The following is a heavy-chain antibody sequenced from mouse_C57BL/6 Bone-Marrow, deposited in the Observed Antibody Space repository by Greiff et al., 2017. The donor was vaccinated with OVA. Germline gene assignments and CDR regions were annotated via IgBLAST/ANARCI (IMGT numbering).Heavy chain of an antibody. D-gene: IGHD1-1*01. V-gene: IGHV1-52*01. CDR3: AKGFITTVVAHWYFDV. CDR1: GYTFTSYW. J-gene: IGHJ1*03. CDR2: IDPSDSET. Sequence: VQLQQSGAELVRPGSSVKLSCKASGYTFTSYWMHWVKQRPIQGLEWIGNIDPSDSETHYNQKFKDKATLTVDKSSSTAYMQLSSLTSEDSAVYYCAKGFITTVVAHWYFDVWGTGTTVTVSS.